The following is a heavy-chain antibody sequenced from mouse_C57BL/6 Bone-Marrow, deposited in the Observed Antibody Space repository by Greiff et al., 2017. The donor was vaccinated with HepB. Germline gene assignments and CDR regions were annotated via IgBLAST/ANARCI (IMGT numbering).Heavy chain of an antibody. D-gene: IGHD1-1*01. CDR3: AIHYGSRRLAY. J-gene: IGHJ3*01. Sequence: EVQLQQSGPELVKPGASVKISCKASGYTFTDYYMNWVKQSHGKSLEWIGDINPNNGGTSYNQKFKGKATLTVDKSSSTAYMELRSLTSEDSAVYYCAIHYGSRRLAYWGQGTLVTVSA. V-gene: IGHV1-26*01. CDR2: INPNNGGT. CDR1: GYTFTDYY.